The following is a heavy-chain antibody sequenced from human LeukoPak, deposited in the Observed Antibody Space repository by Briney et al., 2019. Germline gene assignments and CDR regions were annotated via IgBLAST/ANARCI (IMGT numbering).Heavy chain of an antibody. CDR3: ARGGESGYDT. J-gene: IGHJ5*02. D-gene: IGHD5-12*01. Sequence: PSEALSLTCTVSGGSISSSSNYWGWIRQPPGKGLEWIGTIYSTGNTYYNPSLKSRLTISVDTSKNQFSLKLSSVTAADTAVYYCARGGESGYDTWGQGSLVTVSS. CDR1: GGSISSSSNY. CDR2: IYSTGNT. V-gene: IGHV4-39*01.